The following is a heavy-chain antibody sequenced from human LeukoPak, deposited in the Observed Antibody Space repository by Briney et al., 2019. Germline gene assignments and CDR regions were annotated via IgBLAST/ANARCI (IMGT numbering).Heavy chain of an antibody. CDR1: GYTFTSYD. J-gene: IGHJ4*02. CDR2: MNPNSGHT. CDR3: ARDWNYAIDY. D-gene: IGHD1-7*01. Sequence: ASVKVSCKASGYTFTSYDINWVRQATGQGLEWMGWMNPNSGHTGSAQKFQGRVTITTDESTSTAYMELSSLRSEDTAVYYCARDWNYAIDYWGQGTLVTVSS. V-gene: IGHV1-8*03.